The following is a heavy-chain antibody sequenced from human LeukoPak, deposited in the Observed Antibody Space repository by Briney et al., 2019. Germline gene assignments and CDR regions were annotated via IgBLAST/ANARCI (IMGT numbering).Heavy chain of an antibody. D-gene: IGHD3-22*01. CDR3: AKDHSPDYYDSSGYFDV. CDR1: GFTFSSYG. Sequence: GRSLRLSCAASGFTFSSYGMHWVRQAPGKGLEWVAVISYDGSNKYYADSVKGRFTISRDNSKNTLYLQMNSLRAEDTAVYYCAKDHSPDYYDSSGYFDVWGQGTTVTVSS. CDR2: ISYDGSNK. V-gene: IGHV3-30*18. J-gene: IGHJ6*02.